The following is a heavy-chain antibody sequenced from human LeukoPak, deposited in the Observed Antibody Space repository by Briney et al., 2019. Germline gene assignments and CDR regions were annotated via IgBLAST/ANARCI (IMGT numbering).Heavy chain of an antibody. D-gene: IGHD3-10*01. CDR1: GFTFSSYS. CDR3: ARGPLTVWFGELLDY. J-gene: IGHJ4*02. Sequence: PGGSLRLSCAASGFTFSSYSMNWVRQAPGEGLEWVSSISSSSSYIYYADSVKGRFTISRDNAKNSLYLQMNSLRAEDTAVYYCARGPLTVWFGELLDYWGQGTLVTVSS. V-gene: IGHV3-21*01. CDR2: ISSSSSYI.